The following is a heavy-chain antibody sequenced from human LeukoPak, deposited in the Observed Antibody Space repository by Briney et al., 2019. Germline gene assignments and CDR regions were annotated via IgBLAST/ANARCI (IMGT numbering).Heavy chain of an antibody. CDR3: ARAGTDGYIDRYFDL. V-gene: IGHV4-30-4*01. CDR2: IYYSGST. Sequence: SETLSLTCTVSGGSISSGDYYWSWIRQPPGKGLEWIGYIYYSGSTYYNPSLKSRVTISVDTSKNQFSLKLSSVTAADTAVYYCARAGTDGYIDRYFDLWGRGTLVTVSS. CDR1: GGSISSGDYY. J-gene: IGHJ2*01. D-gene: IGHD5-24*01.